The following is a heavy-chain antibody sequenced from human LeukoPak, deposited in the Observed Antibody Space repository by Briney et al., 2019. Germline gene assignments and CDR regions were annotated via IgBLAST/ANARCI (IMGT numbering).Heavy chain of an antibody. V-gene: IGHV3-9*01. J-gene: IGHJ4*02. CDR3: ATGGAPTY. CDR2: ITWNSAFI. Sequence: GRSLRVSCVASGFKFDDYVMYWVRQPPGKGPEWVAAITWNSAFIAYADSVKGRFTVSRDNANSTLYLHMNGLRPEDTASYYCATGGAPTYWGQGTPVTVSS. D-gene: IGHD1-1*01. CDR1: GFKFDDYV.